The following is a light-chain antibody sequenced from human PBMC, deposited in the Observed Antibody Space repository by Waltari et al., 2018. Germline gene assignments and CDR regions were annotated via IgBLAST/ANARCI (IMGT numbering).Light chain of an antibody. CDR3: QQFGSSPRT. CDR2: GAS. V-gene: IGKV3-20*01. CDR1: QSVSNNY. J-gene: IGKJ1*01. Sequence: EIVLTQSPGTLSLSPGERSTLSCRASQSVSNNYFLWYQQKPGQAPRVLIYGASNRATGIPDRFSGSGSGTDFTLTISRLEPEDVAVYYCQQFGSSPRTFGQGTKVEIK.